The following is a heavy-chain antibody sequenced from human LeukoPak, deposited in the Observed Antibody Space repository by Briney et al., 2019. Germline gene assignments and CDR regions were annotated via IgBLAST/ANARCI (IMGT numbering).Heavy chain of an antibody. D-gene: IGHD5-18*01. CDR3: ARNPSGTAMVTS. Sequence: ASVKVSCKASGYTFTSYYMHWVRQAPGQGLEWMGIINPSGGSTSYAQKFQGRVTITADKSTSTAYMELSSLRSEDTAVYYCARNPSGTAMVTSWGQGTLVTVSS. CDR1: GYTFTSYY. V-gene: IGHV1-46*01. J-gene: IGHJ5*02. CDR2: INPSGGST.